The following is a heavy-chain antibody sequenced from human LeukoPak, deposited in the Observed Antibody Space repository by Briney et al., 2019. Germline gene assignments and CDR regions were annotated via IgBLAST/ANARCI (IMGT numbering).Heavy chain of an antibody. CDR2: IYYSGST. CDR1: GGSISSGGYY. D-gene: IGHD3-3*01. Sequence: SQTLSLTCTVSGGSISSGGYYWSWIRQPPGKGLEWIGYIYYSGSTNYNPSLKSRVTISVDTSKNQFSLKLSSVTAADTAVYYCARYYDFWSGTPRFDPWGQGTLVAVSS. CDR3: ARYYDFWSGTPRFDP. J-gene: IGHJ5*02. V-gene: IGHV4-61*08.